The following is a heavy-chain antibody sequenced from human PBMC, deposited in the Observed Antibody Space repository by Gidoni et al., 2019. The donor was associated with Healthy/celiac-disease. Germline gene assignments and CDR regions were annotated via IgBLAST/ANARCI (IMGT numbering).Heavy chain of an antibody. CDR3: ARELEGNCSGGSCYPPFEDY. D-gene: IGHD2-15*01. CDR1: GYTFTSYG. CDR2: ISAYNGNT. J-gene: IGHJ4*02. Sequence: QVQLVQSGAEVKKPGASVTVSCKASGYTFTSYGISWVRQAPGQGLEWMGWISAYNGNTNYAQKLQGRVTMTTDTSTSTAYMELRSLRSDDTAVYYCARELEGNCSGGSCYPPFEDYWGQGTLVTVSS. V-gene: IGHV1-18*01.